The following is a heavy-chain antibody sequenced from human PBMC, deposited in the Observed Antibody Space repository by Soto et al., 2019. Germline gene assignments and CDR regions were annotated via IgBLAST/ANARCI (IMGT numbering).Heavy chain of an antibody. CDR1: GGSFSSLD. CDR2: IIPISETT. D-gene: IGHD3-22*01. J-gene: IGHJ6*02. V-gene: IGHV1-69*06. Sequence: SVKVSCKASGGSFSSLDINWVRQAPGQGLEWMGGIIPISETTNYAQIFQGRVSIVADISTSTAYMELSRLRSEDTAVYYCARALLSHSYDSGGYDSYFHAMDVWGQGTPVTVSS. CDR3: ARALLSHSYDSGGYDSYFHAMDV.